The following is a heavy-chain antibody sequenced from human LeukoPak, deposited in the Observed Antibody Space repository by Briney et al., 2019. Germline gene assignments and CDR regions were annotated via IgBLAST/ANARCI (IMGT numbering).Heavy chain of an antibody. CDR2: IKQDGSEK. J-gene: IGHJ3*02. V-gene: IGHV3-7*01. Sequence: GGSLRLSCAASGFTFSSYWMSWVRQAPGKGLEWVANIKQDGSEKYYVDSVKGRFTISRDNAKNSLYLQMNSLRAGDTAVYYCARAHSLMPGNDAFDIWGQGTMVTVSS. D-gene: IGHD2-2*01. CDR3: ARAHSLMPGNDAFDI. CDR1: GFTFSSYW.